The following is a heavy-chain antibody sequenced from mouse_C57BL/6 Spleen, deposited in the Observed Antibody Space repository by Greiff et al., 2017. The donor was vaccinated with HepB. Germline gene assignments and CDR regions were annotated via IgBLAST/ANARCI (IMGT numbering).Heavy chain of an antibody. CDR1: GYTFTSYW. J-gene: IGHJ2*01. CDR3: ANNWDY. D-gene: IGHD4-1*02. CDR2: IDPSDSYT. Sequence: QVQLQQPGAELVKPGASVKLSCKASGYTFTSYWMQWVKQRPGQGLEWIGEIDPSDSYTNYNQKFKGKATLTVDTSSSTAYIQLSSLTSEDSAVYYGANNWDYWGKGTTLTVSS. V-gene: IGHV1-50*01.